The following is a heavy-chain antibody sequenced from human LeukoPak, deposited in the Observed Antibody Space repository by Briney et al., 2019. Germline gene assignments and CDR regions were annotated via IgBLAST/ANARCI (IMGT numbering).Heavy chain of an antibody. D-gene: IGHD1-26*01. V-gene: IGHV4-61*02. J-gene: IGHJ6*02. CDR1: GGSISSGSYY. Sequence: SETLSLTCTVSGGSISSGSYYWSWIRQPAGTGLEWIGRIYTSGSTNYNPSLKSRVTISVDTSKNQFSLKLSSATAADTAVYYCARDVGDTVYYYYGMDVWGQGTTVTVSS. CDR3: ARDVGDTVYYYYGMDV. CDR2: IYTSGST.